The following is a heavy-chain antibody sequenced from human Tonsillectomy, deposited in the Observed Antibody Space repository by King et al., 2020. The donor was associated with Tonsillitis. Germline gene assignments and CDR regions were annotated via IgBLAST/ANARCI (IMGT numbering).Heavy chain of an antibody. D-gene: IGHD3-16*01. V-gene: IGHV3-30-3*01. Sequence: VQLVESGGGVVQPGRSLRLSCAASGFTFSSYAMHWVRQAPGKGLEWVAVISYDGTNKYYADSVRGRFTISRDNSKNTLYLQMNSLRAEDTAVYYCARDVPYSGSYGADYWGQGTLVTVSS. CDR1: GFTFSSYA. CDR2: ISYDGTNK. CDR3: ARDVPYSGSYGADY. J-gene: IGHJ4*02.